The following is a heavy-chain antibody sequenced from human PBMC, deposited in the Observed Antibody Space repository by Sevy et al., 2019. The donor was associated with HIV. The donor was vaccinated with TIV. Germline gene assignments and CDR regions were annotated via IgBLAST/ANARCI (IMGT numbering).Heavy chain of an antibody. CDR2: ISPTGGTT. D-gene: IGHD1-26*01. CDR3: AKCGLGELRLYYYYMDV. V-gene: IGHV3-23*01. J-gene: IGHJ6*03. CDR1: GFTFSSYD. Sequence: GGSLRLSCAASGFTFSSYDMSWVRQAPGKGLEWVSGISPTGGTTHYAESVKGRFIISRDNSKKTLFLQMNSLRAEDTAVYYCAKCGLGELRLYYYYMDVWGKGTMVTVSS.